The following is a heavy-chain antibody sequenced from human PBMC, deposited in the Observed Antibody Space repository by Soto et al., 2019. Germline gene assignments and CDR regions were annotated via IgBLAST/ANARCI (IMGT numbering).Heavy chain of an antibody. D-gene: IGHD2-2*01. CDR1: GASVTSGGYS. Sequence: LQLQQSGSGLAKPSQTLSLTCAVSGASVTSGGYSWTWVRQPPGGGLEWIGYIYHSGSTQYNPSLKSRVTISVDSSKDQFYLRLTSMTAADTAVYYCARGYEAPLSGLYFDSWGQGTPVTVSS. V-gene: IGHV4-30-2*01. J-gene: IGHJ4*02. CDR3: ARGYEAPLSGLYFDS. CDR2: IYHSGST.